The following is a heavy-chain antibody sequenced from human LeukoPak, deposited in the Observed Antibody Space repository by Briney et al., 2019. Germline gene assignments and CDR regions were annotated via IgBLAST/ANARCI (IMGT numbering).Heavy chain of an antibody. CDR1: GYTFTGYY. V-gene: IGHV1-2*04. Sequence: ASVKVSCKASGYTFTGYYMHWVRQAPGQGLEWMGWINPNSGGTNYAQKFQGWVTMTRDTSISTAYIELSRLRSDDTAVYYCARATYYYDSSGYCFDYWGQGTLVTVSS. CDR2: INPNSGGT. J-gene: IGHJ4*02. D-gene: IGHD3-22*01. CDR3: ARATYYYDSSGYCFDY.